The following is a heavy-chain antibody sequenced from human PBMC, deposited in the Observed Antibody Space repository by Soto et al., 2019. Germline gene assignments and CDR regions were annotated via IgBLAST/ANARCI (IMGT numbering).Heavy chain of an antibody. V-gene: IGHV3-23*01. Sequence: GGSLRLSCAASGFTFSSYAMSWVRQAPGKGLEWVSGISGSGGSTNYADSVKGRFTISRDNSKNTLYLQMNSLRAEDTAVYYCARGQDTAMVNDAFDIWGQGTMVTVSS. CDR1: GFTFSSYA. CDR2: ISGSGGST. J-gene: IGHJ3*02. CDR3: ARGQDTAMVNDAFDI. D-gene: IGHD5-18*01.